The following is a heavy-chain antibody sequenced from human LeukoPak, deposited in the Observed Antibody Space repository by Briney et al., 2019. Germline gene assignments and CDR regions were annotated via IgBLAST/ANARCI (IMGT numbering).Heavy chain of an antibody. J-gene: IGHJ4*02. D-gene: IGHD3-3*01. CDR2: IYYSGST. CDR3: ARHAVNYDFWSGYPGEVDY. V-gene: IGHV4-39*01. Sequence: SETLSHTCTVSGGSISSSSYYWGWIRQPPGKGLEWIGSIYYSGSTYYNPSLKSRVTISVDTSKNQFSLKLSSVTAADTAVYYCARHAVNYDFWSGYPGEVDYWGQGTLVTVSS. CDR1: GGSISSSSYY.